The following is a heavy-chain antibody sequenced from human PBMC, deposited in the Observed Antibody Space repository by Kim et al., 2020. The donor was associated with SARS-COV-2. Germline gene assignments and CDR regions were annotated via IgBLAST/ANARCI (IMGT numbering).Heavy chain of an antibody. V-gene: IGHV1-3*01. CDR2: INAGNGNT. CDR3: ARAPLGSGWYSFDY. CDR1: GYTFTSYA. J-gene: IGHJ4*02. D-gene: IGHD6-19*01. Sequence: ASVKVSCKASGYTFTSYAMHWVRQAPGQRLEWMGWINAGNGNTKYSQKFQGRVTITRDTSASTAYMELSSLRTEDTAMYYCARAPLGSGWYSFDYWGQGTLVTVSS.